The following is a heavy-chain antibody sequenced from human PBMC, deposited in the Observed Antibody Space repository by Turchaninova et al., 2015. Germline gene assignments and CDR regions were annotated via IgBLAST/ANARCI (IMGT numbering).Heavy chain of an antibody. V-gene: IGHV4-38-2*01. CDR3: ARFGYCSSMWCYPDY. CDR2: MLHSGIT. CDR1: GSSISSAYY. J-gene: IGHJ4*02. Sequence: QVQLQESGPVLLRPWETLSLTCDVPGSSISSAYYWGWIRQAPGKGLEWIGHMLHSGITYYNPSLKRRASISIDMSKCQFSLNLRFVTAADTAVFFCARFGYCSSMWCYPDYWGQGTLVTVSS. D-gene: IGHD4/OR15-4a*01.